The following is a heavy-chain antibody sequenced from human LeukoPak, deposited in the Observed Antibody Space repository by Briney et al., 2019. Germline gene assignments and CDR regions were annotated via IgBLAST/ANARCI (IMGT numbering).Heavy chain of an antibody. CDR3: ARADERWLQIGDAFDI. CDR1: GGSISSGGYY. Sequence: PSETLSLTCTVSGGSISSGGYYWSWIRQPPGKGLEWIGYIYHSGSTYYNPSLKSRVTISVDRSKNQFSLKLSSVTAADTAVYYCARADERWLQIGDAFDIWGQGTMVTVSS. J-gene: IGHJ3*02. V-gene: IGHV4-30-2*01. CDR2: IYHSGST. D-gene: IGHD5-24*01.